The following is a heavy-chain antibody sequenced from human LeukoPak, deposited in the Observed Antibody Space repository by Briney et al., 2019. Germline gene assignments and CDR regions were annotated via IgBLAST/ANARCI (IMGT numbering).Heavy chain of an antibody. CDR1: GDTFTRYY. J-gene: IGHJ5*02. D-gene: IGHD3-22*01. CDR3: ARSDRFTRWLDP. CDR2: INPSGGST. Sequence: GASVKVSCKASGDTFTRYYTHCVRQAPGQGLEWMGIINPSGGSTSYAQKFQGRVTMTRDTSTSTVYMELSSLRSEDTAVYYCARSDRFTRWLDPWGQGTLVTVSS. V-gene: IGHV1-46*01.